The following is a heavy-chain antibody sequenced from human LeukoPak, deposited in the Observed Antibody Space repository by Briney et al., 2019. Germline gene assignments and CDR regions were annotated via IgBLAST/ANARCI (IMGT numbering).Heavy chain of an antibody. V-gene: IGHV1-2*02. D-gene: IGHD3-22*01. CDR1: GYTFTGYY. J-gene: IGHJ6*03. CDR3: ARGLFSLRAPRSYYYYHMDV. Sequence: ASVKVSCKASGYTFTGYYMHWVRQAPGQGLVWMGWIDPNSGGTNYAQKFQGRVTITAAESTSTAYMELSSLGSEDTAVYYCARGLFSLRAPRSYYYYHMDVWGKGTTVTVSS. CDR2: IDPNSGGT.